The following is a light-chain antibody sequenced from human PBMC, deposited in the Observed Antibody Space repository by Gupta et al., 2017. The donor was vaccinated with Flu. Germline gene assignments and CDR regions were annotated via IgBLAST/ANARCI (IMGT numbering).Light chain of an antibody. CDR1: SGPSSYA. Sequence: QLVLPQSPSASASLGASVSLPCTLSSGPSSYAVSWHQPQPGKGPRYLMKVNREGSETRGDGIPQRCSGSSSGSERHFTISSLQSDDEDNYYCQSWGAGFKVFGGGTKLTVL. CDR3: QSWGAGFKV. J-gene: IGLJ3*02. V-gene: IGLV4-69*01. CDR2: VNREGSE.